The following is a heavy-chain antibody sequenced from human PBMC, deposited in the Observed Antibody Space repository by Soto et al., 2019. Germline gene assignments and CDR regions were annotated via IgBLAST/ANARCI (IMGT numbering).Heavy chain of an antibody. CDR3: ARDQCSSTSCYVKYFDL. V-gene: IGHV1-3*01. CDR1: GYTFTSYA. D-gene: IGHD2-2*01. Sequence: QVRLVQSGAEVKKPGASVKVSCKASGYTFTSYAMHWVRQAPGQRLEWMGWINAGNGNTKYSQKFQGRITITRDTSASTAYMELSSLRSEDTAVYYCARDQCSSTSCYVKYFDLWGRGTLVTVSS. CDR2: INAGNGNT. J-gene: IGHJ2*01.